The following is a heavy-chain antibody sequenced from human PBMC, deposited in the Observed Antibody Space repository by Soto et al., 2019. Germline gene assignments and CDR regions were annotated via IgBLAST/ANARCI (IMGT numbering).Heavy chain of an antibody. Sequence: EVQLVESGGGLVQPGGSLRLSCAGSGFTFSGYWMTWVRQPPGKGLEWVAGVNQNGTQKFYVDSVKGRFTTPRDNAKNSLFLQMISLRAEDTAVYYCARWESSDWYLGIWGQGTLVTVSS. CDR1: GFTFSGYW. V-gene: IGHV3-7*03. CDR3: ARWESSDWYLGI. J-gene: IGHJ4*02. CDR2: VNQNGTQK. D-gene: IGHD6-19*01.